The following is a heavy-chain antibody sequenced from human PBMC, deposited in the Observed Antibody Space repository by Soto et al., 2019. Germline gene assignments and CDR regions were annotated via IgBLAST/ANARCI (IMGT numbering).Heavy chain of an antibody. CDR3: ARSGYSDSSGYYYYGMDV. J-gene: IGHJ6*02. V-gene: IGHV1-46*01. CDR1: GYTFTSYY. Sequence: QVQLVQSGAEVKKPGASVKVSCKASGYTFTSYYMHWVRQAPGQGLEWRGIINPSGGSTSYAQKFPGRVTMTRDTSTSTVYMELSSLRSEDTAVYYCARSGYSDSSGYYYYGMDVWGQGTTVTVSS. D-gene: IGHD3-22*01. CDR2: INPSGGST.